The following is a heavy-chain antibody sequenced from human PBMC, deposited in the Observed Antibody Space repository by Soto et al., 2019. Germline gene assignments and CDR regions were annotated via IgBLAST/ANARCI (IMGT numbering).Heavy chain of an antibody. CDR1: GYTFTSYP. V-gene: IGHV1-3*01. Sequence: ASVKVSCKPSGYTFTSYPLHWVRQAPGQRLEWMGWINAGNGNTKYSQKFQGRVTITRDTSASTAYMEVSSLRSEDSAVYYCARDKGVAVAGGMDVWGKGTTVTVSS. CDR3: ARDKGVAVAGGMDV. D-gene: IGHD6-19*01. J-gene: IGHJ6*04. CDR2: INAGNGNT.